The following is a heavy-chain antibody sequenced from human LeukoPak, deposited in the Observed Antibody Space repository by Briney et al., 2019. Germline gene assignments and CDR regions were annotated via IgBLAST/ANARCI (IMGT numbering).Heavy chain of an antibody. CDR1: GITISRYG. CDR2: IKGDGSQN. V-gene: IGHV3-7*01. CDR3: ARDYSATGSFDH. J-gene: IGHJ4*02. D-gene: IGHD3-10*01. Sequence: PGRSLRLSCVEVGITISRYGMSWDRQVPGVWLEWLANIKGDGSQNHYVDSVKGRFTISRDNAQNSLYLQMNTLRAEDTAVYYCARDYSATGSFDHWGQGTLVTVSS.